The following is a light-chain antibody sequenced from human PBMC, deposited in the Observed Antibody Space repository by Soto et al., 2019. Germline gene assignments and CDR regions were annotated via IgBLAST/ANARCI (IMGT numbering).Light chain of an antibody. J-gene: IGKJ1*01. CDR2: GAF. Sequence: EIVMTQSPATLSVSPGERATLSCRASPRISSSYLVYYQQKPGQAPRLLIYGAFSRATGIPDRFSGSGSGTEFTLTINSLQSDDFATYYCQQYNSYSWTFGQGTKVDIK. V-gene: IGKV3D-15*01. CDR1: PRISSSY. CDR3: QQYNSYSWT.